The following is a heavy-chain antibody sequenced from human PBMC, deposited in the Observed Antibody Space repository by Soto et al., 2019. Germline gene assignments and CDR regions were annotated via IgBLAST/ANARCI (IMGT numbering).Heavy chain of an antibody. CDR1: GFTFSSYG. CDR2: ISYDGSNK. D-gene: IGHD1-26*01. V-gene: IGHV3-30*18. CDR3: AKDVVVGATTGLGDYYYYYGMDV. J-gene: IGHJ6*02. Sequence: GGSLRLSCAASGFTFSSYGMHWVRQAPGKGLEWVAVISYDGSNKYYADSVKGRFTISRDNSKNTLYLQMNSLRAEDTAVYYCAKDVVVGATTGLGDYYYYYGMDVWGQGTTVTVS.